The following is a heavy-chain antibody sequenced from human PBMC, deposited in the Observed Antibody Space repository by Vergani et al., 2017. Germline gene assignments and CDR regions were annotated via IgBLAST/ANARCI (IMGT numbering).Heavy chain of an antibody. D-gene: IGHD2-2*01. CDR1: GFTFSGSA. Sequence: EVQLVESGGGLVQPGGSLKLSCAASGFTFSGSAMHWVRQASGKGLEWVGRIRSKANSYATAYAASVKGRFTISRDDSKNTAYLQMNSLKTEETAVYYCTRLIVVVPAANNWFDPWGQGTLVTVSS. J-gene: IGHJ5*02. CDR3: TRLIVVVPAANNWFDP. CDR2: IRSKANSYAT. V-gene: IGHV3-73*01.